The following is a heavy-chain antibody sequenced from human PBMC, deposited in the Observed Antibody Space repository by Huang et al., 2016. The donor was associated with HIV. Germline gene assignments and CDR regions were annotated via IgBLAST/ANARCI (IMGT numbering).Heavy chain of an antibody. V-gene: IGHV1-24*01. CDR3: AAGYDTYYDI. J-gene: IGHJ3*02. D-gene: IGHD2-21*01. CDR2: FAPEHGET. CDR1: GYTLIELS. Sequence: QVQLVQSGAEVKKPGASVKVSCKVSGYTLIELSIHWVRQAPGKGLEWMGGFAPEHGETIYAQNFQGRVTMTEDTSTDTAYMELHSLRPEDTAVYYCAAGYDTYYDIWGQGTMVIASS.